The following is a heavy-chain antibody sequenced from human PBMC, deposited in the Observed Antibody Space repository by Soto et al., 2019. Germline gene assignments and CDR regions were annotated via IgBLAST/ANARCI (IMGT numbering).Heavy chain of an antibody. CDR2: IYHSGST. V-gene: IGHV4-30-2*01. CDR1: GGSITSGGYS. CDR3: ARVPSP. Sequence: SETLSLTCAVSGGSITSGGYSWTWIRQPPGKGLEWIGYIYHSGSTYYNPSLKSRVTISVDRSKNQFSLKLSSVTAADTAVYYYARVPSPWGQGTLVTVSS. J-gene: IGHJ5*02.